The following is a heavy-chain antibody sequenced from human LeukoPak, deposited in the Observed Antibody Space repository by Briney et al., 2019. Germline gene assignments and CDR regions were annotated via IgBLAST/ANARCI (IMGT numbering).Heavy chain of an antibody. CDR1: VGTFSSYA. CDR2: IIPIFGTA. CDR3: AGNWGIALAGIDYYYYMDL. Sequence: SVTVSCQASVGTFSSYAISGVRPAPGQGLEWMGGIIPIFGTANYAQKFQGRVTITADESTRPAPLELSSLRSEDTAGYYSAGNWGIALAGIDYYYYMDLLGKGTTVT. D-gene: IGHD6-19*01. V-gene: IGHV1-69*13. J-gene: IGHJ6*03.